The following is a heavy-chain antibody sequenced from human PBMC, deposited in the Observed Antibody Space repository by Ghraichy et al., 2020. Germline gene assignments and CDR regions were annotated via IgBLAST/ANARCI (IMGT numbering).Heavy chain of an antibody. CDR2: IHYSGNT. CDR3: ARVYSGSGYGASDY. CDR1: AGSISSSY. J-gene: IGHJ4*02. V-gene: IGHV4-59*01. Sequence: SETLSLTCTVSAGSISSSYWSWIRQPPGKGLEWIGYIHYSGNTNYNPSLKSRLTISIDTSKNQFSLKLSSVTAADTAVYYCARVYSGSGYGASDYWGQGTLVTVSS. D-gene: IGHD1-26*01.